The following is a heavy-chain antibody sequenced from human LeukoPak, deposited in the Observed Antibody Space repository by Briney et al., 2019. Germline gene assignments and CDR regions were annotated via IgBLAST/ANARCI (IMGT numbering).Heavy chain of an antibody. Sequence: SETLSLTCTVSGGSISSSSYYWGWIRQPPGKGLEWIGSIYYSGSTYYNPSLKSRVTISVDTSKNQFSLKLSSVTAADTAVYYCARFTGYKANWFDPWGQGTLVTVSS. J-gene: IGHJ5*02. CDR1: GGSISSSSYY. CDR2: IYYSGST. D-gene: IGHD1-14*01. CDR3: ARFTGYKANWFDP. V-gene: IGHV4-39*07.